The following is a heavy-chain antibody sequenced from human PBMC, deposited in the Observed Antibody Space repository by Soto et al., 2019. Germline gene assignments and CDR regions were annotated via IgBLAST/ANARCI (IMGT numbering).Heavy chain of an antibody. CDR2: FDPEDGET. D-gene: IGHD3-22*01. CDR1: GYTLTELS. J-gene: IGHJ4*02. CDR3: AAGGINMIVGWYYFDY. V-gene: IGHV1-24*01. Sequence: ASVKVSCKVSGYTLTELSMHWVRQAPGKGLEWMGGFDPEDGETIYAQKFQGRVTMTEDTSTDTAYMELSSLRSEDTAVYYCAAGGINMIVGWYYFDYWGQGTLVTVSS.